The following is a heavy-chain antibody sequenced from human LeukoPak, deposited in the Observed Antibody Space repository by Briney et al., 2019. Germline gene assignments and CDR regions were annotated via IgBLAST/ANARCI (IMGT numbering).Heavy chain of an antibody. J-gene: IGHJ4*02. CDR2: INHSGST. V-gene: IGHV4-34*01. Sequence: SETLSLTCAVYGGSFSGYYWSWIRQPPGKGLEWIGEINHSGSTNYNPSLKSRVTISVDTSENQFSLKLSSVTAADTAVYYCARDYYDSSGYYSYWGQGTLVTVSS. CDR3: ARDYYDSSGYYSY. CDR1: GGSFSGYY. D-gene: IGHD3-22*01.